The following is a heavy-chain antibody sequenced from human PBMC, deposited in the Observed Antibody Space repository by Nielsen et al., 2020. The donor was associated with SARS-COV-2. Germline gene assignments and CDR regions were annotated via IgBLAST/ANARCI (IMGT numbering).Heavy chain of an antibody. D-gene: IGHD5-12*01. Sequence: GESLKISCAASGFIFNDYYMNWIRQAPGKGLEWISYISGSGSTIYYADSVKGRFTISRDNTKMYLQMNSLRVEDTAVYFCARGRGYSYGVYFDYWGQGTRVTVSP. V-gene: IGHV3-11*01. CDR1: GFIFNDYY. CDR2: ISGSGSTI. J-gene: IGHJ4*02. CDR3: ARGRGYSYGVYFDY.